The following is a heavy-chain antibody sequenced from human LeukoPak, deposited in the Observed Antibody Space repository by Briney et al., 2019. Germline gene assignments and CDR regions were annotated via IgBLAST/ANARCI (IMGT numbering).Heavy chain of an antibody. CDR2: IYYTGST. D-gene: IGHD4-17*01. V-gene: IGHV4-31*03. CDR1: GGSISSGGYY. Sequence: SQTLSLTCTVSGGSISSGGYYWSWIRQHPGKGLEWIGYIYYTGSTYYNPSLKSRVTISVDTSKNQFSLKLSSVTAAATAVYYCASTVTPAHYFDYWGQGTLVTVSS. J-gene: IGHJ4*02. CDR3: ASTVTPAHYFDY.